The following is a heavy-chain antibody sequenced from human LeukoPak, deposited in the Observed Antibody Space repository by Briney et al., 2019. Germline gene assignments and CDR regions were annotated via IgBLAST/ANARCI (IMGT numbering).Heavy chain of an antibody. J-gene: IGHJ4*02. CDR2: INSDGSWT. CDR3: VSFYETN. CDR1: GNYW. Sequence: GGSLRLSCAASGNYWMHWVRQVPGKGLVWVSHINSDGSWTSYADSVKGRFTISKDNAKNTVYLQMNSLRAEDTAVYYCVSFYETNWGRGTLVTVSS. D-gene: IGHD2-2*01. V-gene: IGHV3-74*01.